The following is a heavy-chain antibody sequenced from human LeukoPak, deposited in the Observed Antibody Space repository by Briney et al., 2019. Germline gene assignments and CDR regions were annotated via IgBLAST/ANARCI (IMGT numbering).Heavy chain of an antibody. Sequence: RSGGSLRLSCAASGFTFSSYAMSWVRQAPGKGLEWVSAISGSGGSTYYADSVKGRFTISRDNSKNTLYLQMNSLRAEDTAVYFCARTPHLYFGSGSFQFDYWGQGTLVTVSS. CDR3: ARTPHLYFGSGSFQFDY. D-gene: IGHD3-10*01. V-gene: IGHV3-23*01. J-gene: IGHJ4*02. CDR1: GFTFSSYA. CDR2: ISGSGGST.